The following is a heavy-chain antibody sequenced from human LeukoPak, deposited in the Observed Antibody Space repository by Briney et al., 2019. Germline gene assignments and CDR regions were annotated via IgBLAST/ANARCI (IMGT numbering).Heavy chain of an antibody. V-gene: IGHV3-23*01. CDR3: AKDYYSGYDYVFDY. D-gene: IGHD5-12*01. CDR1: GFTFSRFA. CDR2: ISGSGDTT. J-gene: IGHJ4*02. Sequence: GGSLRLSCAASGFTFSRFAMSWVRQAPGKGLEWVSGISGSGDTTYYADSVKGRFTISRDNAKNSLYLQMNSLRAEDTALYYCAKDYYSGYDYVFDYWGQGTLVTVSS.